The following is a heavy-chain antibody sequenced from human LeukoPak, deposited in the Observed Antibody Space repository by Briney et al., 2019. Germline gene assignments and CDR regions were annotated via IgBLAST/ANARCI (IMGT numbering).Heavy chain of an antibody. V-gene: IGHV3-30*18. CDR3: AKDRRAIAATGSPLNL. D-gene: IGHD6-13*01. J-gene: IGHJ3*01. CDR1: GFTFSSYG. CDR2: ISYDGGNE. Sequence: PGGSLRLACAASGFTFSSYGMHWVRQAPGMGLEWVAVISYDGGNEYYADSVKGRFTISRDNSKNTLYLQTNSLRTEDTAVYYCAKDRRAIAATGSPLNLWGQGTMVTVSS.